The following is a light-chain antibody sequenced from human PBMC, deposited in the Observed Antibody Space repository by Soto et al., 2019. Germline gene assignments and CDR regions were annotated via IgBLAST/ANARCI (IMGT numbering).Light chain of an antibody. CDR1: QSIHSW. CDR3: QQYNAPPYT. Sequence: DFQMTQSPSTLSASVGDRVTITCRASQSIHSWLAWYQQKPGTTPKLLIYRASTLQSGVPSRFAGSGAGTEVTLTINNLQPDDYASYFCQQYNAPPYTFGQGTKLEIK. CDR2: RAS. J-gene: IGKJ2*01. V-gene: IGKV1-5*03.